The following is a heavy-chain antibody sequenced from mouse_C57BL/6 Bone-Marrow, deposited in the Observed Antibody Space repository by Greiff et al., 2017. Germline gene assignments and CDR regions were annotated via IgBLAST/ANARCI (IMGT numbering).Heavy chain of an antibody. D-gene: IGHD2-3*01. V-gene: IGHV1-78*01. CDR1: GYTFTDHT. Sequence: SDAELVKPGASVKISCKVSGYTFTDHTIHWMKQRPEQGLAWIGYIYPRDGSTKYNEKFKGKATLTADKSSSTAYMLLNSLTSEDSAVYVCARRGYSYYFDYWGQGTTLTVSS. CDR3: ARRGYSYYFDY. J-gene: IGHJ2*01. CDR2: IYPRDGST.